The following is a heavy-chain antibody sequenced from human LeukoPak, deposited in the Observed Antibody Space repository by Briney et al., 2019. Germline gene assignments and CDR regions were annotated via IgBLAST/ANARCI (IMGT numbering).Heavy chain of an antibody. V-gene: IGHV3-30*02. CDR2: IRYDGSNK. D-gene: IGHD3-22*01. Sequence: GGSLRLSCTASGFTFSSYGMHWVRQAPGKGLEWVAFIRYDGSNKYYADSVKGRFTISRDNAKNSLYLQMNSLRAEDTAVYYCARDPYDSRSGSYGAFDIWGQGTMVTVSS. J-gene: IGHJ3*02. CDR3: ARDPYDSRSGSYGAFDI. CDR1: GFTFSSYG.